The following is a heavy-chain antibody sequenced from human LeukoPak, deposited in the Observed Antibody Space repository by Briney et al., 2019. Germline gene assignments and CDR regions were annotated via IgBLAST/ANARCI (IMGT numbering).Heavy chain of an antibody. CDR2: MNPNSGNT. CDR3: ARRETLHNWNDAVDY. D-gene: IGHD1-20*01. CDR1: GYTFTSYD. V-gene: IGHV1-8*01. Sequence: ASVKLSCNASGYTFTSYDIDWVRQATGQGLEWMGWMNPNSGNTGYAQKFQGRVTMTRNTSISTAYMELSSLRSEDTAVYYRARRETLHNWNDAVDYWGQGTLVTVSS. J-gene: IGHJ4*02.